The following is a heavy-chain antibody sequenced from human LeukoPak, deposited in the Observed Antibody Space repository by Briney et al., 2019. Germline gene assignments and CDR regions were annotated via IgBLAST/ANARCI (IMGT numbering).Heavy chain of an antibody. V-gene: IGHV3-15*01. CDR1: GFTFSNAW. D-gene: IGHD2-21*02. Sequence: YPGGSLRLSCAASGFTFSNAWMSWVRQAPGKGLEWVGRIKSKTDGRTTDYAAPVKGRFTISRDDSKNTLYLQMNSLKTEDTAVYYCTPAVCGGDCYYDYWGQGTLVTVSS. CDR3: TPAVCGGDCYYDY. CDR2: IKSKTDGRTT. J-gene: IGHJ4*02.